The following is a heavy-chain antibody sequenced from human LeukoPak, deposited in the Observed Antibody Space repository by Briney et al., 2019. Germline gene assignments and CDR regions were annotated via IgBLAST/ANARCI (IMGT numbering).Heavy chain of an antibody. J-gene: IGHJ4*02. CDR3: TKDQTPFY. Sequence: SLRLSCTTSGFTFGDYAMTWVRQAPGKGLEWVGFIRSEAYGGTTEYAASVKSRFTISRDDSKRIAYLQMSSLKTEDTAVYYCTKDQTPFYWGQGTLVTVSS. CDR1: GFTFGDYA. V-gene: IGHV3-49*04. CDR2: IRSEAYGGTT.